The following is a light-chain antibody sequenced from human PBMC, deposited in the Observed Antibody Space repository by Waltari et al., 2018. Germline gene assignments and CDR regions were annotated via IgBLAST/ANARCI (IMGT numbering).Light chain of an antibody. J-gene: IGKJ2*01. CDR2: GAS. CDR3: LQYVRSPRT. Sequence: EIVLTQSPGTLSLSQGERATLSCRASQSVSSSYLAWYQQKPGQAPRLLIYGASSRATGIPDRFSGGGSGTDFTLTISRLEPEDFAVYYCLQYVRSPRTFGQGTNLEIK. CDR1: QSVSSSY. V-gene: IGKV3-20*01.